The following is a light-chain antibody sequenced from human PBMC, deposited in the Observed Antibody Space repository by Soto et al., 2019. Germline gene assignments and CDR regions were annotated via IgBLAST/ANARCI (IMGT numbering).Light chain of an antibody. CDR1: QSVNSNY. CDR3: QRYGSSPLT. J-gene: IGKJ4*01. Sequence: EIVLTQSPGTLSLSPGERATLSCRASQSVNSNYLSWYQQKPGQAPRLLILGASSRATGIPDRFSGSGSGTDFTLTISRLEPEDSAVYYCQRYGSSPLTFGGGTKVEIK. V-gene: IGKV3-20*01. CDR2: GAS.